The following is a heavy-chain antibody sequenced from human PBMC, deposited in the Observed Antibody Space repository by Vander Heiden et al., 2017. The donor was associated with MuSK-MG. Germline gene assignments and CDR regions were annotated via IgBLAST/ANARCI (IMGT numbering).Heavy chain of an antibody. D-gene: IGHD2-2*01. Sequence: QVQLQESGPGLANPSQTPFLTCTVPGGPISSGNFYRSWIRQHPGKGLELIRYIYYSGSTSYNPSLKSRVTISVDTSKNQFSLKLSSVTAADTAVYYCARAGRTARAGYYYMDVWGKGTTVTVSS. J-gene: IGHJ6*03. CDR1: GGPISSGNFY. CDR2: IYYSGST. CDR3: ARAGRTARAGYYYMDV. V-gene: IGHV4-31*03.